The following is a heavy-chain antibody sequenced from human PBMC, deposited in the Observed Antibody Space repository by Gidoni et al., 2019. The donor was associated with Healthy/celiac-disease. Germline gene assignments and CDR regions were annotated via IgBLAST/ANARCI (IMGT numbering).Heavy chain of an antibody. J-gene: IGHJ4*02. V-gene: IGHV3-21*01. CDR3: ARDTYYYDSSGYYYLLDY. D-gene: IGHD3-22*01. CDR1: GFTFSRSS. CDR2: ISSSSSYI. Sequence: EVQLVESGGGLVKPGGSLRLSCAASGFTFSRSSMNWVRQAPGKGLEWVSSISSSSSYIYYADSVKGRFTISRDNAKNSLYLQMNSLRAEDTAVYYCARDTYYYDSSGYYYLLDYWGQGTLVTVSS.